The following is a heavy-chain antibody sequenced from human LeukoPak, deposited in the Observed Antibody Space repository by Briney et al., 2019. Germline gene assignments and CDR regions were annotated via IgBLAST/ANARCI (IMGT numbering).Heavy chain of an antibody. CDR2: IHASGNT. J-gene: IGHJ6*03. D-gene: IGHD5-18*01. CDR3: ARDLGYGYYFYYYLDV. Sequence: PSETLSLTCTVSGGSISSYYWTWIRQPAGKGLEYLGRIHASGNTYYNPSLNSRVAMSIDTSKNQFSLKVSSVAAADTAVYYCARDLGYGYYFYYYLDVWGKGTTVTVSS. V-gene: IGHV4-4*07. CDR1: GGSISSYY.